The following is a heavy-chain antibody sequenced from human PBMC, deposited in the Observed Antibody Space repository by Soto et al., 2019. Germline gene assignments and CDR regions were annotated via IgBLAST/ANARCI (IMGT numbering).Heavy chain of an antibody. D-gene: IGHD2-2*01. Sequence: ASVKVSCKASGYTFTSYGISWVRQAPGQGLEWMGWISAYNGNTNYAQKLQGRVTMTTDTSTSTAYMELRSLRSDDTAVYYCARDSIVVVPAAISGYDPWGPGPLVTVSS. CDR1: GYTFTSYG. V-gene: IGHV1-18*04. J-gene: IGHJ5*02. CDR3: ARDSIVVVPAAISGYDP. CDR2: ISAYNGNT.